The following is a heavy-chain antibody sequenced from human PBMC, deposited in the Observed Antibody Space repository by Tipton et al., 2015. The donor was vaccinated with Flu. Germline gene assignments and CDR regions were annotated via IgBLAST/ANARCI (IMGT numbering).Heavy chain of an antibody. D-gene: IGHD2-21*01. V-gene: IGHV3-7*03. CDR2: VKQDGSEK. Sequence: SLRLSCAASGFTFSSFWMRWVRQAPGKGLEWVANVKQDGSEKYYVDSVKGRFTISRDNSKNTLSLQMNSLRAEDTAVYYCAKIGLIGNWFFDLWGRGTLVTVSS. CDR1: GFTFSSFW. J-gene: IGHJ2*01. CDR3: AKIGLIGNWFFDL.